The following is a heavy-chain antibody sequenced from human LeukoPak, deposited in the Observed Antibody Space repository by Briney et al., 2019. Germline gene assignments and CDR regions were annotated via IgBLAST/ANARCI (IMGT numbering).Heavy chain of an antibody. CDR1: GYTFTSYY. J-gene: IGHJ3*02. CDR3: ARVTVTRRDPFDI. CDR2: INPSGGST. Sequence: ASVKVCCKASGYTFTSYYMHWVRQAPGQGLEWMGIINPSGGSTSYAQKFQGRVTMTRDTSTSTVYMELSSLRSEDTAVYYCARVTVTRRDPFDIWGQGTMVTVSS. D-gene: IGHD4-17*01. V-gene: IGHV1-46*01.